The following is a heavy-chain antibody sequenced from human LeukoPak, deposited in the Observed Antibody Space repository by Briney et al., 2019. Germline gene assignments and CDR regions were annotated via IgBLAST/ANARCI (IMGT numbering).Heavy chain of an antibody. Sequence: SETLSLTCTVSGGSISSSSYYWGWIRQPPGKGLEWIGSIYYSGSTYYNPSLKSRVTISVDTSKNQFSLNLSSVTAADTAVYYCARGCSGGSCLTGYYYYYGMDVWGQGTTVTVSS. V-gene: IGHV4-39*01. CDR3: ARGCSGGSCLTGYYYYYGMDV. D-gene: IGHD2-15*01. CDR1: GGSISSSSYY. CDR2: IYYSGST. J-gene: IGHJ6*02.